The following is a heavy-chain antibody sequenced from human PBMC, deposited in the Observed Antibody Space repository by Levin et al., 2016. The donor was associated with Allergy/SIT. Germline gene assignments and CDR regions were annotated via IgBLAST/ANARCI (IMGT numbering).Heavy chain of an antibody. Sequence: GESLKISCAASGFTFSSYAMSWVRQAPGKGLEWVSVISGSSDTTYYADSVKGRFTISRDNSQNTLYLQMNSLRAEDTAAYYCAKGGINDFWTGANWFDPWGQGTLVTVSS. CDR3: AKGGINDFWTGANWFDP. V-gene: IGHV3-23*01. CDR1: GFTFSSYA. J-gene: IGHJ5*02. CDR2: ISGSSDTT. D-gene: IGHD3/OR15-3a*01.